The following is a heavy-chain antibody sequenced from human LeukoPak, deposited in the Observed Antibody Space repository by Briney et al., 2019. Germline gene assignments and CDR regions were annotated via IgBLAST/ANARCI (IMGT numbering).Heavy chain of an antibody. CDR2: IWYDGSNK. Sequence: GGSLRLSCAASGFTFSSYGMHWVRQAPGKGLEWVAVIWYDGSNKYYADSVKGRFTISRDNSKNTLYLQMNSLRAEDTAVYYCASLYSSSWTNWFDPWGQGTLVTVSS. V-gene: IGHV3-33*01. J-gene: IGHJ5*02. D-gene: IGHD6-13*01. CDR1: GFTFSSYG. CDR3: ASLYSSSWTNWFDP.